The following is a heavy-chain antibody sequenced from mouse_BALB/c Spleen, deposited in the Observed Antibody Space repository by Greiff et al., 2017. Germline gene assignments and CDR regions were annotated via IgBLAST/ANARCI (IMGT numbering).Heavy chain of an antibody. CDR2: ISDGGSYT. J-gene: IGHJ4*01. Sequence: EVKLVESGGGLVKPGGSLKLSCAASGFTFSDYYMYWVRQTPEKRLEWVATISDGGSYTYYPDSVKGRFTISRDNAKNTLYLQMSSLRSEDTAMYYCARKSPYAMDYWGQGTSVTVSS. D-gene: IGHD1-3*01. CDR3: ARKSPYAMDY. V-gene: IGHV5-4*02. CDR1: GFTFSDYY.